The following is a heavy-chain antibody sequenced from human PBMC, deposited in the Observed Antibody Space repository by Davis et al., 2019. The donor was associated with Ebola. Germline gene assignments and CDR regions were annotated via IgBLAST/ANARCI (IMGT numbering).Heavy chain of an antibody. D-gene: IGHD2-2*02. Sequence: GESLNISCAASGFTFSSYWMHWLRQAPGKGLVWVSRINSDGSSTSYADSVKGRFTISRDNANTTLYLQMNSLRAEDTAVYDCERAGVVPAAIRSWGMDVWGQGTTVTVSS. V-gene: IGHV3-74*01. J-gene: IGHJ6*02. CDR3: ERAGVVPAAIRSWGMDV. CDR2: INSDGSST. CDR1: GFTFSSYW.